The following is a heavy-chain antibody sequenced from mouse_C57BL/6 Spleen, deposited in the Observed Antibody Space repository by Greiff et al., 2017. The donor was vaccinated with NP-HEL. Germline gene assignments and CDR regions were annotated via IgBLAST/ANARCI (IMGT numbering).Heavy chain of an antibody. D-gene: IGHD2-4*01. CDR3: ATELRLYYAMDY. CDR2: ISSGSSTI. J-gene: IGHJ4*01. CDR1: GFTFSDYG. V-gene: IGHV5-17*01. Sequence: EVQLVESGGGLVKPGGSLKLSCAASGFTFSDYGMHWVRQAPEKGLEWVAYISSGSSTIYYADTVKGRFTISRDNAKNTLFLQMTSLRSEDTAMYYCATELRLYYAMDYWGQGTSVTVSS.